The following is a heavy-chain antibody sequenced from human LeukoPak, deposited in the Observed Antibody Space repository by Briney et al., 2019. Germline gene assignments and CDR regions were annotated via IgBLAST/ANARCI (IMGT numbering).Heavy chain of an antibody. Sequence: SETLSLTCAVYGGSFSGYYWSWIRQPPGKGLEWIGEINHSGSTNYNPSLKSRVTISVDTSKNQFSLKLSSVTAADTAVYYCAKRGGYVAPNDYWGQGTLVTVSS. J-gene: IGHJ4*02. V-gene: IGHV4-34*01. CDR3: AKRGGYVAPNDY. D-gene: IGHD5-12*01. CDR1: GGSFSGYY. CDR2: INHSGST.